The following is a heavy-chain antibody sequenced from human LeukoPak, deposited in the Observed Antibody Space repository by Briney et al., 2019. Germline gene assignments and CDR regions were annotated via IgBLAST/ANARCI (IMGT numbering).Heavy chain of an antibody. Sequence: SETLSLTCTVSGGSISSYYWSWIRQPAGKRLEWIGRISSSGSTNYNPSPKSRVTMSVDSSKNQFSLILISVTAADTAVYYCARDLDWNYADYWGQGTLVTVSS. CDR2: ISSSGST. CDR3: ARDLDWNYADY. V-gene: IGHV4-4*07. D-gene: IGHD1-7*01. J-gene: IGHJ4*02. CDR1: GGSISSYY.